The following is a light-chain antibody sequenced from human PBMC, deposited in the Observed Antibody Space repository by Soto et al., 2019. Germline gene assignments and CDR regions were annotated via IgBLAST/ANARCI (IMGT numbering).Light chain of an antibody. CDR3: TSYGGRDNLI. CDR1: SSDIGGYNY. Sequence: QSALTQPASVSGSPGQSITISCTGTSSDIGGYNYVSWYQQYPGKAPKLMIYEVTNRPSGVPNRFSGSKSGNTASLTVSGLQAEDEADYYCTSYGGRDNLIFGGGTKVTVL. J-gene: IGLJ2*01. V-gene: IGLV2-8*01. CDR2: EVT.